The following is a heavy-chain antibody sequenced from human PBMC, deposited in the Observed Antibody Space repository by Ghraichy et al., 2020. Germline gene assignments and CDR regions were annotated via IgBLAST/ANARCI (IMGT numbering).Heavy chain of an antibody. CDR3: ARTTVSSRAYYFDS. D-gene: IGHD4-17*01. V-gene: IGHV4-4*07. CDR1: GGSISNYY. J-gene: IGHJ4*02. CDR2: IYSSGST. Sequence: SETLSLTCTVSGGSISNYYWSWIRQPAVKGLEWIGRIYSSGSTKYNPSLESRVTMSVDASNNQLSLRLNSVTAADTAVYYCARTTVSSRAYYFDSWGQGTLVTVSS.